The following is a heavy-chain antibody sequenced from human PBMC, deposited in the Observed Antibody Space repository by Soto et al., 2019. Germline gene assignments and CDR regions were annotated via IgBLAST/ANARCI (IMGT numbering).Heavy chain of an antibody. CDR2: ISAYNGNT. J-gene: IGHJ4*02. D-gene: IGHD4-17*01. V-gene: IGHV1-18*01. Sequence: ASVKVSCKPSGYTFTSYGIICVRQAAGQGLEWMGWISAYNGNTNYAQKLQGRVTMTTDTSTSTAYMELRSLRSDDTAVYYCAREGDYGDYVLFDYWAQGTRVTV. CDR1: GYTFTSYG. CDR3: AREGDYGDYVLFDY.